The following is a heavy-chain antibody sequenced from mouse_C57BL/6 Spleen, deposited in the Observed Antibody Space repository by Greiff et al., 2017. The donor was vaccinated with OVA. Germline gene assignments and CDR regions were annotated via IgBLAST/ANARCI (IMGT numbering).Heavy chain of an antibody. CDR2: IDPETGGT. Sequence: QVQLQQSGAELVRPGASVTLSCKASGYTFTDYEMHWVKQTPVHGLEWIGAIDPETGGTAYNQKFKGKAILTADKSSSTAYMELRSLTSEDSAVYYCTRGGSSRSYWYFDVWGTGTTVTVSS. CDR1: GYTFTDYE. J-gene: IGHJ1*03. CDR3: TRGGSSRSYWYFDV. D-gene: IGHD1-1*01. V-gene: IGHV1-15*01.